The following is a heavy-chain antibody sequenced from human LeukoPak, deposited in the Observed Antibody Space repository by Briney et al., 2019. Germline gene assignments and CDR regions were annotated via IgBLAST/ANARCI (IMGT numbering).Heavy chain of an antibody. CDR2: ISYDGSNK. CDR3: ASSSTIYYYGMDV. CDR1: GFTFSSHA. J-gene: IGHJ6*02. Sequence: GGSLRLSCAASGFTFSSHAMPWVRQAPGKGLEWVAVISYDGSNKYYADSVKGRFTISRDNSENTLYLQMNSLRAEDTAVYYCASSSTIYYYGMDVWGQGTTVTVSS. V-gene: IGHV3-30-3*01.